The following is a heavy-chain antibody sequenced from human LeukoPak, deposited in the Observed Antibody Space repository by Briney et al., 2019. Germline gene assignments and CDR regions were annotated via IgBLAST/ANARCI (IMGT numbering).Heavy chain of an antibody. CDR3: ASGELRRLPSDY. V-gene: IGHV3-30*03. CDR1: GFIFSSYG. CDR2: ISYDGINE. D-gene: IGHD1-7*01. J-gene: IGHJ4*02. Sequence: GGSLRLSCAASGFIFSSYGMHWVRQAPGKGLEWVAVISYDGINEYYADSVKGLITISRDNSKNTLYLQMNSLRAEDTAVYYCASGELRRLPSDYWGQGTLVTVSS.